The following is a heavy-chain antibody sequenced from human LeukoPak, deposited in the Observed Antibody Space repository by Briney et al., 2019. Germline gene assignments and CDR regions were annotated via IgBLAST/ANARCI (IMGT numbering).Heavy chain of an antibody. CDR3: AKERSLEIAVAGTIFDY. D-gene: IGHD6-19*01. CDR1: GFTVSSNY. Sequence: GGSLRLSCAASGFTVSSNYMGWVRQAPGKGLEWVSVIYSGGDTYYADSVKGRFTISRDNSKNMIYLQLSSLKAEDTAVYYCAKERSLEIAVAGTIFDYWGQGTLVTVTS. V-gene: IGHV3-66*01. CDR2: IYSGGDT. J-gene: IGHJ4*02.